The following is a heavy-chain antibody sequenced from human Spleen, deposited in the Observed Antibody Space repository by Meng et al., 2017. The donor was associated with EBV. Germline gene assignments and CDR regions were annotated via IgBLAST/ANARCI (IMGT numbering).Heavy chain of an antibody. CDR2: INHSGST. CDR1: GGSFSGYY. V-gene: IGHV4-34*01. D-gene: IGHD3-22*01. J-gene: IGHJ4*02. Sequence: QCGDGVLKPPDTLSLTCAVYGGSFSGYYWSWIRQPPGKGLEWIGDINHSGSTNYNPSLKSRVTISVDTSKNQFSLKLSSVTAADTAVYYCAAAHYYDSSGYYYPFDYWGQGTLVTVSS. CDR3: AAAHYYDSSGYYYPFDY.